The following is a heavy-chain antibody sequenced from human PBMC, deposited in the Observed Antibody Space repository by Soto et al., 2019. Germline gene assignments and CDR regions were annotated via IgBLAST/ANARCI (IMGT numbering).Heavy chain of an antibody. CDR3: AGTQLFYYYYGMDV. CDR2: INAGNGNT. Sequence: DAVKVSCKCSGYTLTSYAMNWVRQAPGQRLEWMGWINAGNGNTKYPQKFQGRVIITRDTSTNTAYMELSSLRSEDTAVYYCAGTQLFYYYYGMDVWGQGTTVTVSS. J-gene: IGHJ6*02. V-gene: IGHV1-3*01. D-gene: IGHD1-1*01. CDR1: GYTLTSYA.